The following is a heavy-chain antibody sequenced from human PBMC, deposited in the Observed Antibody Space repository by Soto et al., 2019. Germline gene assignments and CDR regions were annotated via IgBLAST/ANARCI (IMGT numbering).Heavy chain of an antibody. CDR2: IGTDGSST. CDR1: GFTFSNYW. D-gene: IGHD2-15*01. Sequence: PGGSLRLSCAASGFTFSNYWMHWVRQAPGKGLVWVSRIGTDGSSTDYADSVKGRFTISRDNAKNTLNLQMNSLRAEDTAVYYCASWVGYCSGSTCYSAFDYWGRGTLVTVS. V-gene: IGHV3-74*01. CDR3: ASWVGYCSGSTCYSAFDY. J-gene: IGHJ4*02.